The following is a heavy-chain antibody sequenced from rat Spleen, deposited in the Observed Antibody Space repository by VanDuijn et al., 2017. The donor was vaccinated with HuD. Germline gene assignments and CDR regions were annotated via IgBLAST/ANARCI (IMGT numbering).Heavy chain of an antibody. D-gene: IGHD5-1*01. CDR3: ARHPQLGAFWYFDL. V-gene: IGHV5-25*01. CDR2: ISYDGTAT. J-gene: IGHJ1*01. CDR1: GLSFSNYD. Sequence: EVPLVESGGGLVQPGRSMKLSCAASGLSFSNYDMTWVRQAPTKGLAWVASISYDGTATYYRDSVKGRFTLSRYNAKSTLYLQMGSLRSEDTATYYCARHPQLGAFWYFDLWGPGTMVTVSS.